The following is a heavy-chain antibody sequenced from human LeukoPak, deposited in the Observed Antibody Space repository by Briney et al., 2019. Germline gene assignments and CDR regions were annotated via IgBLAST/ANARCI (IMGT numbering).Heavy chain of an antibody. Sequence: ASLKVSCKASGYTFTSYYMHWVRQAPGQGLEWMGIINPSGGSTSYAQKFQGRVTMTRDTSISTAYMELSRLRSDDTAVYYCARESYYYDSSGLHDAFDIWGQGTMVTVSS. CDR1: GYTFTSYY. J-gene: IGHJ3*02. CDR2: INPSGGST. V-gene: IGHV1-46*01. CDR3: ARESYYYDSSGLHDAFDI. D-gene: IGHD3-22*01.